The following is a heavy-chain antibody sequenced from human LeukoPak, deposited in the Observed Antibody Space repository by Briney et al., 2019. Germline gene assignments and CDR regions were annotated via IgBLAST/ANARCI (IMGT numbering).Heavy chain of an antibody. CDR3: AGGPFYSGTYTSYFDY. D-gene: IGHD1-26*01. J-gene: IGHJ4*02. CDR1: SDSISNSAYH. CDR2: IYYNRGT. V-gene: IGHV4-39*07. Sequence: SETLSLTCTVSSDSISNSAYHWGWIRQPPGRGLEWIGTIYYNRGTYYNPSLKSRVTISVDTSKNQFSLQLNSVTAADTAVYFCAGGPFYSGTYTSYFDYWGQGTLVTVSS.